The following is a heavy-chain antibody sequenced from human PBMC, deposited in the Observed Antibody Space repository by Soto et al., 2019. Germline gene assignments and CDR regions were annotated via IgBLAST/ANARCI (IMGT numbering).Heavy chain of an antibody. CDR1: GGSISSYY. CDR3: ARRSSSSLDF. V-gene: IGHV4-59*08. J-gene: IGHJ4*02. CDR2: IFYSGST. D-gene: IGHD6-13*01. Sequence: QVQLQESGPGLVKPSETLSLTCTVSGGSISSYYWSWIRQPPGKGLEWIGYIFYSGSTNYNPSLXSXVXIPXDTTKTPYSLKLGSVPAAHTAVSYCARRSSSSLDFWGRGTLVTVSS.